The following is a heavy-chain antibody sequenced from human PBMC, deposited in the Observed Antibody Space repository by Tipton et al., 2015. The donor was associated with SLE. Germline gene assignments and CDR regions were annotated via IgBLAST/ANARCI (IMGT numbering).Heavy chain of an antibody. CDR2: INHGGST. D-gene: IGHD1-14*01. J-gene: IGHJ3*02. CDR3: ARRRTPGAFDI. V-gene: IGHV4-34*01. CDR1: GGSFSGYY. Sequence: TLSLTCAVYGGSFSGYYWSWIRQPPGKGLEWIGEINHGGSTKYNPSLKSRVTISVDTSKNQFSLKLSSVTAADTAVYYCARRRTPGAFDIWGQGTMVTVSS.